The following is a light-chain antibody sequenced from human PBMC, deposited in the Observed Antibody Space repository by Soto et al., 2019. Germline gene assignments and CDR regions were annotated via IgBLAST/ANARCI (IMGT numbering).Light chain of an antibody. Sequence: IQMTQSPSSLSASVGDRVTITCRASQTVRSYLNWYQQKPGKAPKLLIYGATTLQIGVPSRFTGSGSDTFFTLTITSLQPEDFGTYYCQQSYNTRAFGPGTKVEI. V-gene: IGKV1-39*01. J-gene: IGKJ3*01. CDR2: GAT. CDR1: QTVRSY. CDR3: QQSYNTRA.